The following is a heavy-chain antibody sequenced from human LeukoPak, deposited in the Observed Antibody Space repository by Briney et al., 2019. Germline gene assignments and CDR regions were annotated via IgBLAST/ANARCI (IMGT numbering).Heavy chain of an antibody. D-gene: IGHD1-7*01. CDR1: GGSIISYY. V-gene: IGHV4-4*07. CDR3: ARGHFVSGTTRYDAFDI. CDR2: IYSSGNT. Sequence: SETLSLTCTVSGGSIISYYWGWIRQPAGKGLEWIGRIYSSGNTNYNPSLKSRVTMSVDTSKNQFSLKVTSVTAADTAVYCCARGHFVSGTTRYDAFDIWGLGTMVTVSS. J-gene: IGHJ3*02.